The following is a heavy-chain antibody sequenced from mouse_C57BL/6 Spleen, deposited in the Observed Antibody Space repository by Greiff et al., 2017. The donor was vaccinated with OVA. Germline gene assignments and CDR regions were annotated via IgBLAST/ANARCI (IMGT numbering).Heavy chain of an antibody. CDR1: GFTFTDYY. V-gene: IGHV1-26*01. CDR3: ARLGVYDGYYYFDY. Sequence: EVQLQQSGPELVKPGASVKISCKASGFTFTDYYMNWVKQSHGKSLEWIGDINPNYGGTSYNQKFKGKATLTVDKSSSTAYMELRSLTSEDSAVDYCARLGVYDGYYYFDYWGQGTTLTVSA. CDR2: INPNYGGT. J-gene: IGHJ2*01. D-gene: IGHD2-3*01.